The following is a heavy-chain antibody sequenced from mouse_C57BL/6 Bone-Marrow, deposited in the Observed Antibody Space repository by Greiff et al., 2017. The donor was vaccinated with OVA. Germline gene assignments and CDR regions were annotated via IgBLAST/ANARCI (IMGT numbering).Heavy chain of an antibody. J-gene: IGHJ2*01. CDR1: GYAFSSSW. D-gene: IGHD1-1*01. V-gene: IGHV1-82*01. CDR2: IYPGDGDT. Sequence: QVHVKQSGPELVKPGASVKISCKASGYAFSSSWMNWVKQRPGKGLEWIGRIYPGDGDTNYNGKFKGKATLTADKSSSTAYMQLSSLTSEDSAVYFCASPPLITTVVAPHYFDYWGQGTTLTVSS. CDR3: ASPPLITTVVAPHYFDY.